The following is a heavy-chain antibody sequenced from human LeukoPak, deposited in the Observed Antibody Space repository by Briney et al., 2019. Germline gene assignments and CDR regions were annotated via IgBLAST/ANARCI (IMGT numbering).Heavy chain of an antibody. CDR3: VNSEWGS. V-gene: IGHV3-23*01. J-gene: IGHJ5*02. CDR1: GFTFYKYA. CDR2: ITDSGGNT. Sequence: PGGSLRLSCAASGFTFYKYAMNWVRQAPGKGLEWVSTITDSGGNTYYADSVKGRFTISRDNSKDTVFLQMNSLRAEDTAIYYCVNSEWGSWAQGTLVTVSS. D-gene: IGHD3-16*01.